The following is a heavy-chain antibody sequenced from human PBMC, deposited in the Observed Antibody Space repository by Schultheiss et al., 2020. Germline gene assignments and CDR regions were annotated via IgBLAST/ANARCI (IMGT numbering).Heavy chain of an antibody. J-gene: IGHJ4*02. Sequence: GGSLRLSCAASGFTFSSYEMNWVRQAPGKGLEWVSYISSSGSTIYYADTVKGRFTISRDNAKNSLYLQMNSLRAEDTAVYYCARGFDGSFDYWGQGTLVTVSS. D-gene: IGHD3-16*01. CDR1: GFTFSSYE. V-gene: IGHV3-48*03. CDR2: ISSSGSTI. CDR3: ARGFDGSFDY.